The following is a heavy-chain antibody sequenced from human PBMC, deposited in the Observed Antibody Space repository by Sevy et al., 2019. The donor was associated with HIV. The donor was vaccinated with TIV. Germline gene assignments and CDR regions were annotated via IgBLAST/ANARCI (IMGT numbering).Heavy chain of an antibody. D-gene: IGHD5-12*01. CDR1: GDSVSSNSAA. CDR2: TYYRSKWYN. V-gene: IGHV6-1*01. J-gene: IGHJ4*02. CDR3: ARDGGDIVATIYYFDY. Sequence: QSQTLSLTCAISGDSVSSNSAAWNWIRQSPSRGLEWLRRTYYRSKWYNDYAVSVKSRITINPDTSKNQFSLQLNSVTPEDTAVYYCARDGGDIVATIYYFDYWGQGTLVTVSS.